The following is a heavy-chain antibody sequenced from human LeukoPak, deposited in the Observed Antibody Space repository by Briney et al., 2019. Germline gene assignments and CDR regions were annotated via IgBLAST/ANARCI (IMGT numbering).Heavy chain of an antibody. CDR3: ARDRYSGSYYS. V-gene: IGHV1-46*01. J-gene: IGHJ4*02. Sequence: GASVKVSCKASGYTFTSYYMHWVRQAPGQGLEWMGIINPSGGSTSSPPKFQGRVTITRDPSTSTVYMELSSLRSEDTAVYYCARDRYSGSYYSWGQGTLVTVSS. D-gene: IGHD1-26*01. CDR2: INPSGGST. CDR1: GYTFTSYY.